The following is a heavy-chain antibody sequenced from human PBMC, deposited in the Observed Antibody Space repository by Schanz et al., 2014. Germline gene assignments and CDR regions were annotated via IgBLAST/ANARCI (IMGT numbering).Heavy chain of an antibody. D-gene: IGHD2-15*01. Sequence: VQLVESGGGLVQPGGSLRLSCSASGFTFSIYAMHWVRQAPGKGLEYISAISGSGGSTYYADSVKGRFTISRDNFKGTLYLQMNTLRAEDTAVYYCARKMKLGVCGGKGHDSLDIWGQGTMVTVSS. V-gene: IGHV3-64*04. CDR3: ARKMKLGVCGGKGHDSLDI. J-gene: IGHJ3*02. CDR1: GFTFSIYA. CDR2: ISGSGGST.